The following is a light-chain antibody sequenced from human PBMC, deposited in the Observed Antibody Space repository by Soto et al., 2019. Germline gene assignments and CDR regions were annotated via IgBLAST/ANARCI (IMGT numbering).Light chain of an antibody. Sequence: QSVLTQSPSASASLGASVKLTCALSSGHSSYAIAWNQQQPEKGPRALMKLNSDGSHTRGDGIPDRFSGSSSGAERYLTISSLQSEDEADYYCQTWGTGNLGFCGGTTLTVL. V-gene: IGLV4-69*01. CDR2: LNSDGSH. CDR1: SGHSSYA. CDR3: QTWGTGNLG. J-gene: IGLJ3*02.